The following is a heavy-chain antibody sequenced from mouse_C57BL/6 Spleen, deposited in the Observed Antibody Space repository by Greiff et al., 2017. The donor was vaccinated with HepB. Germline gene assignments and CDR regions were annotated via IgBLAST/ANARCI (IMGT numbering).Heavy chain of an antibody. Sequence: QVQLQQSGPGLVQPSQSLSITCTVSGLSLTSYGVHWVRQSPGKGLEWLGVIWRGGSTDYNAAFMSRLSITKDNSKSQVFFKMNSLQADDTAIYYCAKMIYYDSTGAMDYWGQGTSVTVSS. J-gene: IGHJ4*01. CDR2: IWRGGST. CDR3: AKMIYYDSTGAMDY. CDR1: GLSLTSYG. V-gene: IGHV2-5*01. D-gene: IGHD2-4*01.